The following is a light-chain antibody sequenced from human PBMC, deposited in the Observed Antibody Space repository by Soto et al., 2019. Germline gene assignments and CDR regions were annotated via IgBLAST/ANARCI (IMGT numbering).Light chain of an antibody. Sequence: EIVLTQSPGILSLSPGERATLSCRASQSVSNSYLAWYQHKPGQAPRLLIYDASSRATGIPDRFSGSGSGTDFTLTISRLEPEDFAVYYCQQYGSSPPKFTFGPGTKVDIK. V-gene: IGKV3-20*01. CDR3: QQYGSSPPKFT. J-gene: IGKJ3*01. CDR1: QSVSNSY. CDR2: DAS.